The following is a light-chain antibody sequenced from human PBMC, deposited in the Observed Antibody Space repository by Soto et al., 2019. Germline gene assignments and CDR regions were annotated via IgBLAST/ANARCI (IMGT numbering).Light chain of an antibody. Sequence: QSVLTQAPSASGTPGQRVTISCSGSSSKIGRSSVNWYQHLPGTAPKLLIYSNDRRPSGVPERFSGSKSGTSASLAISGLQSEDEADYYCSAWDDSLNGLYVFGTGTNVTVL. CDR3: SAWDDSLNGLYV. CDR1: SSKIGRSS. V-gene: IGLV1-44*01. CDR2: SND. J-gene: IGLJ1*01.